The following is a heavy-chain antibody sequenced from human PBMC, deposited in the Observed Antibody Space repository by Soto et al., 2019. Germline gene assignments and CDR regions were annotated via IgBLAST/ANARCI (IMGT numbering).Heavy chain of an antibody. CDR1: GGTFSSYA. V-gene: IGHV1-69*13. D-gene: IGHD3-3*01. Sequence: SVKVSCKASGGTFSSYAISWVRQAPGQGLEWMGGIIPIFGTANYAQKFQGRVTITADESTSTTYMELSSLRSEDTAVYYCASAITIFGVVPDRHYYYYGMDVWGQGTTVTVSS. CDR3: ASAITIFGVVPDRHYYYYGMDV. J-gene: IGHJ6*02. CDR2: IIPIFGTA.